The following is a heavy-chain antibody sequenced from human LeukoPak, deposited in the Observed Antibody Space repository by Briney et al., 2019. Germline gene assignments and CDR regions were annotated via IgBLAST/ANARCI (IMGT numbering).Heavy chain of an antibody. D-gene: IGHD5-12*01. V-gene: IGHV1-2*02. CDR3: ARDPSNSGYDYLYYFDY. Sequence: ASVKVSCKASGYTFTGYYMHWVRQAPGQGLEWMGWINPDNGGTNYAQKFQGRATMTRDMSISTAYMELSRLRSDDTAVYYCARDPSNSGYDYLYYFDYWGQGTLVTVSS. CDR1: GYTFTGYY. CDR2: INPDNGGT. J-gene: IGHJ4*02.